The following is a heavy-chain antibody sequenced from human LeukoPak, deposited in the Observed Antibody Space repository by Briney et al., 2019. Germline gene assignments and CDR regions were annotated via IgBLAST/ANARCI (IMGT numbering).Heavy chain of an antibody. CDR3: ARRLLGYCSGGSCYSGYFQH. V-gene: IGHV4-34*01. CDR2: INHSGST. CDR1: GGSFSGYF. D-gene: IGHD2-15*01. Sequence: PSETLSLTCGVYGGSFSGYFWSWIRQPPGKGLEWIGEINHSGSTNYNPSLKTRVTISVDTSKNQFSLKLSSVTAADTAVYYCARRLLGYCSGGSCYSGYFQHWGQGTLVTVSS. J-gene: IGHJ1*01.